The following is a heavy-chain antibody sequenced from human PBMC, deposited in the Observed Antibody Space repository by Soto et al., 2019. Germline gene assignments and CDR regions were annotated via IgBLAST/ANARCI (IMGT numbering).Heavy chain of an antibody. CDR1: GGTFSSYA. CDR2: IIPIFGTA. V-gene: IGHV1-69*12. J-gene: IGHJ6*02. Sequence: QVQLVQSGAEVKKPGSSVKVSCKASGGTFSSYAISWVRQAPGQGLEWMGGIIPIFGTANYAQKFQGRVTITADESTSTAYMELSSLRSEDTAVYYCARGYYYASSGYYWYYYYGMDVWGQGTTVTVSS. D-gene: IGHD3-22*01. CDR3: ARGYYYASSGYYWYYYYGMDV.